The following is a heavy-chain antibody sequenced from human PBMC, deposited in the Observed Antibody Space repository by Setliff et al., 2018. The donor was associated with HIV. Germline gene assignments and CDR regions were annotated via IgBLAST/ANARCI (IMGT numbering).Heavy chain of an antibody. CDR2: VDSDGSGT. Sequence: GESLKISCAASGFTFRRYWMHWIRQAPGKGLVWVSRVDSDGSGTSYADSVKGRFTISRDNAKNMLYLQINSLRAEDTAVYYCARDGNGAFDMWGQGTLVTVSS. CDR3: ARDGNGAFDM. J-gene: IGHJ3*02. D-gene: IGHD1-26*01. V-gene: IGHV3-74*01. CDR1: GFTFRRYW.